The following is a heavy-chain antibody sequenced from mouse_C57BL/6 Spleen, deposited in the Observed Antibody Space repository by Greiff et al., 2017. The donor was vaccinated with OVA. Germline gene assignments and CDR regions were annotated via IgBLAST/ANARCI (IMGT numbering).Heavy chain of an antibody. V-gene: IGHV1-19*01. CDR2: INPYNGGT. J-gene: IGHJ1*03. Sequence: VQLQQSGPVLVKPGASVKMSCKASGYTFTDYYMNWVKQSHGKSLEWIGVINPYNGGTSYNQKFKGKGTLTVDKSSSTAYIELNSLTSEDSAVYSCARGGAYGNYVVGYFDVWGTGTTVTVSS. D-gene: IGHD2-1*01. CDR1: GYTFTDYY. CDR3: ARGGAYGNYVVGYFDV.